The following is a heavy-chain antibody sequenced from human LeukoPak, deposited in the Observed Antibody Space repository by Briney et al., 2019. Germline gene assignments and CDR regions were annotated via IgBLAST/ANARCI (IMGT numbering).Heavy chain of an antibody. D-gene: IGHD2-21*01. V-gene: IGHV4-38-2*02. CDR2: IYHSGST. J-gene: IGHJ4*02. Sequence: SETLSLTCTVSGHSISSGYYWGWIRQPPGKGLEWIGSIYHSGSTYYNPSLKSRVTISVDTSKNQFSLKLSSVTAADTAVYYCARSQVRVAYFDYWGQGTLVTVSS. CDR3: ARSQVRVAYFDY. CDR1: GHSISSGYY.